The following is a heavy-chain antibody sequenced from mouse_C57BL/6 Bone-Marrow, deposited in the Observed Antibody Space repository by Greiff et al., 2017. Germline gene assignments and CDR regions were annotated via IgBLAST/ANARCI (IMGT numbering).Heavy chain of an antibody. CDR2: IWGVGST. D-gene: IGHD1-1*01. J-gene: IGHJ3*01. CDR1: GFSLTSYG. V-gene: IGHV2-6*01. CDR3: ASSYYGSSSWFAY. Sequence: VKLQESGPGLVAPSQSLSITCTVSGFSLTSYGVDWVRQSPGKGLEWLGVIWGVGSTNYNSALKSRLSISKDNSKSQVFLKMNSLQTDDTAMYYCASSYYGSSSWFAYWGQGTLVTVSA.